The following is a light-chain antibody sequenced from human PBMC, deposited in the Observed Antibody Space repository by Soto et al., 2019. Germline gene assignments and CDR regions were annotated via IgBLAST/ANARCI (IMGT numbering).Light chain of an antibody. V-gene: IGKV3-20*01. CDR2: GAS. Sequence: EIGLTQSPGTLSLSPGERATLSCRASRSVTSTSLAWYQQKPGQAPRLLIYGASSRATGIPDRFSGSGSGTDFPLTISRLDPEDFAVYYCQQYDSSPITFGQGTRLEIK. J-gene: IGKJ5*01. CDR1: RSVTSTS. CDR3: QQYDSSPIT.